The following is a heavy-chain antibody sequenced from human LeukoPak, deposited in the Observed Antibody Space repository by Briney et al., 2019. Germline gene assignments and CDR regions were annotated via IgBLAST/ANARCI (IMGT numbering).Heavy chain of an antibody. J-gene: IGHJ4*02. Sequence: SETLSLTCTVSGGSISSYYWSWIRQPAGKGLEWIGRIYTSGSTNYNPSLKSRLTISVDTSKNQFSLKLSSVTAADTAVYYCARGPRISLVRGALELDYWGQGTLVTVSS. CDR2: IYTSGST. CDR3: ARGPRISLVRGALELDY. D-gene: IGHD3-10*01. V-gene: IGHV4-4*07. CDR1: GGSISSYY.